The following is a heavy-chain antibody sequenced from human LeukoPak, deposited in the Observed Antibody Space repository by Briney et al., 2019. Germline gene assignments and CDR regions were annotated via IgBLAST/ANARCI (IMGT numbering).Heavy chain of an antibody. D-gene: IGHD4-17*01. CDR3: ARVDYGDYPGTNYYGMDV. Sequence: ASVKVSCKASGYTFTSYDINWVRQATGQGLEWMGWVNPNSGNTGYAQKFQGRVTMTRNTSISTAYMELSSLRSEDTAVYYCARVDYGDYPGTNYYGMDVWGQGTTVTVSS. CDR2: VNPNSGNT. V-gene: IGHV1-8*01. CDR1: GYTFTSYD. J-gene: IGHJ6*02.